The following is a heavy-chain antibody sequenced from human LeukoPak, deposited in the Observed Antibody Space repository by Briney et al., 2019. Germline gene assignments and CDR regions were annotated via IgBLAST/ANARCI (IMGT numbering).Heavy chain of an antibody. CDR2: IYPGDSDT. CDR1: GYSFTSYW. CDR3: ARRVGSRRLPSGVFDI. V-gene: IGHV5-51*01. Sequence: GESLKISCKGSGYSFTSYWIGWVRQMPGKGLEWMGIIYPGDSDTRYSPSFQGQVPISADKSLSTAYLQWSSLKASDTAIYYCARRVGSRRLPSGVFDIGGQGTMVTVSS. J-gene: IGHJ3*02. D-gene: IGHD3-10*01.